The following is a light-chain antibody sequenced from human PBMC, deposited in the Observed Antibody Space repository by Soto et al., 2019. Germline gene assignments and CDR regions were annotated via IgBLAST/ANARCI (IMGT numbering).Light chain of an antibody. CDR2: DYA. V-gene: IGLV3-21*02. CDR3: QVWDSGSNHWV. CDR1: NIGSKT. J-gene: IGLJ3*02. Sequence: SYELTQPPSVSVAPGQTAWITCGGDNIGSKTVHWFQQKPGQAPVLVVYDYADRPSGIPERFSGSNSGNTATLTISRVEAGDEADYYCQVWDSGSNHWVFGGGTQLTVL.